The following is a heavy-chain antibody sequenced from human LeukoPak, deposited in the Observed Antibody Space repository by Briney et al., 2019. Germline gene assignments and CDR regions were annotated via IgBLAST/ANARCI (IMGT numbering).Heavy chain of an antibody. D-gene: IGHD3-3*01. V-gene: IGHV3-23*01. Sequence: GRSLRLSCAASGFTSSSYAMSWGRQAPRKGLECVSAISGSVGSTYYADSVKGRFTISRDNSKNTPYLQMNSLRAEDTAVYYCAKFQRYDFWSGYNNWFDPWGQGTLVTVSS. CDR3: AKFQRYDFWSGYNNWFDP. CDR1: GFTSSSYA. J-gene: IGHJ5*02. CDR2: ISGSVGST.